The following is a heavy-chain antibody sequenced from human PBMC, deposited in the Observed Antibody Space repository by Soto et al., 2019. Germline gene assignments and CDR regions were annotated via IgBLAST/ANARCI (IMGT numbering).Heavy chain of an antibody. CDR1: GFTFSSYA. V-gene: IGHV3-23*01. CDR2: ISGSGDST. D-gene: IGHD6-13*01. CDR3: AKDRDGAAAGPTKFYGMEV. Sequence: EVQLLESGVGLVQPGGSLRLSCAASGFTFSSYAMSWVRQAPGKGLEWVSVISGSGDSTYYADSVRGRFTISRENSKNTLYLQMNSLRAADTAVYYCAKDRDGAAAGPTKFYGMEVWCKGTTVTVSS. J-gene: IGHJ6*04.